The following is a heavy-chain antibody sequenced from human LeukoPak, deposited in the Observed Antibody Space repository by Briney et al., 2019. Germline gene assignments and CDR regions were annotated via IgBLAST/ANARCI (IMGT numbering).Heavy chain of an antibody. CDR1: GYTFTGYY. J-gene: IGHJ4*02. Sequence: ASVKVSCKASGYTFTGYYMHWVRQAPGQGLEWMGWINPNSGGTNYAQKFQGRVTMTRDTSISTAYMELSRLRSDDTAVYYCATPSLHYDSSGYYLLDYWGQGTLVTVSS. D-gene: IGHD3-22*01. CDR3: ATPSLHYDSSGYYLLDY. CDR2: INPNSGGT. V-gene: IGHV1-2*02.